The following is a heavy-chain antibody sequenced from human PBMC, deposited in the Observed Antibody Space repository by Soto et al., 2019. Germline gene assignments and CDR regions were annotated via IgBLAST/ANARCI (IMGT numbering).Heavy chain of an antibody. CDR1: GFTFSSYA. J-gene: IGHJ1*01. Sequence: GGSLRLSCAASGFTFSSYAMSWVRQAPGKGLEWVSAISGSGGSTYYADSVKGRFTISRDNSKNTLYLQMNSLRAEDTAVYYCAKSSSPLYYYDSSGPTDFQHWGQGTLVTVSS. CDR2: ISGSGGST. D-gene: IGHD3-22*01. V-gene: IGHV3-23*01. CDR3: AKSSSPLYYYDSSGPTDFQH.